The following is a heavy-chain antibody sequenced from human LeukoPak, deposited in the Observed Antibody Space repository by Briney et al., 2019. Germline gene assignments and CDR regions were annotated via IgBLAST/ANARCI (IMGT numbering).Heavy chain of an antibody. Sequence: SETLSLTCTVSGGSISSSSYYWSWIRQPPGKGLEWIGEINHSGSTNYNPSLKSRVTISVDTSKNQFSLKLSSVTAADTAVYYCASSCSGGSCKSNSTDFDYWGQGTLVTVSS. V-gene: IGHV4-39*07. D-gene: IGHD2-15*01. J-gene: IGHJ4*02. CDR2: INHSGST. CDR3: ASSCSGGSCKSNSTDFDY. CDR1: GGSISSSSYY.